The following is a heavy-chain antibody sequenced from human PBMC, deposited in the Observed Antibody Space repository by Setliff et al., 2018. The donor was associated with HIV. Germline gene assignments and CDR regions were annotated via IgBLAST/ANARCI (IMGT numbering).Heavy chain of an antibody. J-gene: IGHJ4*02. Sequence: LSLTCTVSGDSISSSYYYWGWIRQPPGKGLEWIGNIYYTGSTYYTPSLNSRVTISVDTSKNQFSLKLSSVTAADTAVYYCARAPITIFGVIIIPVYFDYWGQGTLVTVSS. CDR3: ARAPITIFGVIIIPVYFDY. V-gene: IGHV4-39*01. CDR2: IYYTGST. CDR1: GDSISSSYYY. D-gene: IGHD3-3*01.